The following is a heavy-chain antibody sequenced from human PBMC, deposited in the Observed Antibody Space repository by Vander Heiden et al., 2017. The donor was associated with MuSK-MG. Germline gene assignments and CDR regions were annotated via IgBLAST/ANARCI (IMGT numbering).Heavy chain of an antibody. J-gene: IGHJ5*02. Sequence: EVQLVESGGGLVQPGGSLRLSCAASGFTFSSYWMSWVRQAPGKGLEWVANIKQDGSEKYYVDSVKGRFTISRDNAKNSLYLQMNSLRAEDTAVYYCARETRILLWFGELSSGWFDPWGQGTLVTVSS. CDR3: ARETRILLWFGELSSGWFDP. V-gene: IGHV3-7*01. CDR1: GFTFSSYW. D-gene: IGHD3-10*01. CDR2: IKQDGSEK.